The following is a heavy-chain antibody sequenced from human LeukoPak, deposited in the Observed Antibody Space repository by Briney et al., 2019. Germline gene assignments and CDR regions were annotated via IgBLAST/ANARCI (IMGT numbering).Heavy chain of an antibody. CDR1: GGSISSYY. Sequence: PSETLSLTCTVSGGSISSYYRSWIRQPPGKGLEWIGYIYYSGSTNYNPSLKSRVTISVDTSKNQFSLKLSSVTAADTAVYYCARDQKGGSTFYYYYGMDVWGQGTTVTVSS. CDR3: ARDQKGGSTFYYYYGMDV. V-gene: IGHV4-59*01. J-gene: IGHJ6*02. CDR2: IYYSGST. D-gene: IGHD2-15*01.